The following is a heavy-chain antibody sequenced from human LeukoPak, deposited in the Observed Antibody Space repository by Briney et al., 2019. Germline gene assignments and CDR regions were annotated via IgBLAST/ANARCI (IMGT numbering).Heavy chain of an antibody. CDR2: VSGSGTKT. J-gene: IGHJ2*01. V-gene: IGHV3-23*01. CDR1: GFTFSTYA. Sequence: PGGSLTLSCVASGFTFSTYAMSWVRQAPGKGLEGVSAVSGSGTKTYYADSVKGRFTLSSDNSKNALYLQLSSLSPEDTVVYYCANPVLQYYDSSGYHPDWYFDLWGRGTLVTVSS. D-gene: IGHD3-22*01. CDR3: ANPVLQYYDSSGYHPDWYFDL.